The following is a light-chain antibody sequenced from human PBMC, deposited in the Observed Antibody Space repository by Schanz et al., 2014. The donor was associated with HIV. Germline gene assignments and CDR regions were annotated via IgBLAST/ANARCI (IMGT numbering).Light chain of an antibody. CDR2: GAS. V-gene: IGKV3-15*01. J-gene: IGKJ1*01. CDR1: QSVTSSY. CDR3: QQYNDWPRT. Sequence: EIVLTQSPGTLSLSPGERTTLSCRASQSVTSSYLAWYQQKPGQAPRLLIYGASTRVTGIPARFSGSGSGTEFTLTISSLQSEDFAVYYCQQYNDWPRTFGRGTKVEIK.